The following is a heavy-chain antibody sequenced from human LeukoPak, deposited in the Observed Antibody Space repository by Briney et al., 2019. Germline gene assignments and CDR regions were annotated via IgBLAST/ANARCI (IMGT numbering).Heavy chain of an antibody. V-gene: IGHV3-7*01. Sequence: GGSLRLSCAASGFTFSSYWMSWVRQAPGKGLEWVANIKQDGSEKYYVDSVKGRFTISRDNAKNSLYLQMNSLRAEDTAVYYCARDHLGTPYYYYYGMGVWGQGTTVTVSS. CDR1: GFTFSSYW. J-gene: IGHJ6*02. CDR3: ARDHLGTPYYYYYGMGV. CDR2: IKQDGSEK.